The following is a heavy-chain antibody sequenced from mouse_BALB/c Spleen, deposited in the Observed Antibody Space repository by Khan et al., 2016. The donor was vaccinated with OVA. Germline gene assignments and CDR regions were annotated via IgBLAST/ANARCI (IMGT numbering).Heavy chain of an antibody. CDR1: GYTFTSYW. D-gene: IGHD2-2*01. J-gene: IGHJ3*01. V-gene: IGHV1-61*01. CDR2: IDPSDSET. CDR3: TRREKYGYDPSWFAY. Sequence: QVQLQQPGAELVRPGASVKLSCKASGYTFTSYWMNWVKQRPGHGLEWIGRIDPSDSETHYNQMFKDKATLTVDKSSSTAHMQLSSLTSEDSAVYYCTRREKYGYDPSWFAYWGQGTLVTVSA.